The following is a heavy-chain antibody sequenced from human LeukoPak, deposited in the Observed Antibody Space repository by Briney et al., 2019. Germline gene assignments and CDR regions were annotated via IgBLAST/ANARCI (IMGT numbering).Heavy chain of an antibody. CDR1: GFTFSNAW. Sequence: GGSLRLSCVASGFTFSNAWMTWVRQAPGKGLEWVGRIKSKADGGTADHAAPVKGRFNISRDDSKNTLYLQMNSLKTEDTAVYFCTRNYYDRTGSLFYWGQGTLATVSS. CDR2: IKSKADGGTA. J-gene: IGHJ4*02. D-gene: IGHD3-22*01. CDR3: TRNYYDRTGSLFY. V-gene: IGHV3-15*01.